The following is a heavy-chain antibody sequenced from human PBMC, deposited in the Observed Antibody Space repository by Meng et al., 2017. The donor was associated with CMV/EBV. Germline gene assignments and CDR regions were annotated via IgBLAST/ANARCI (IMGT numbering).Heavy chain of an antibody. D-gene: IGHD5-12*01. V-gene: IGHV3-7*01. Sequence: LKISCSASGFSFSTSWMSWVRQAPGKGLEWVANIKPDGSEKYYLDSVKGRFTISRDTAKSSLFLEMNSLRAEDTAMYYCASTQHLRFDCFNIWGQGTMVTVSS. CDR2: IKPDGSEK. CDR3: ASTQHLRFDCFNI. CDR1: GFSFSTSW. J-gene: IGHJ3*01.